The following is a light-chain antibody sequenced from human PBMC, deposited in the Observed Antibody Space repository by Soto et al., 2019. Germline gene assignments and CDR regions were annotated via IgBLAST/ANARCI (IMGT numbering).Light chain of an antibody. J-gene: IGKJ2*01. Sequence: EIVLTQSPGTLSLSPGERATLSCRASQSVTSSYLAWYQQKPGQAPRLLFYGASSRATGIPGRFSGSGAGTDFTLTISRMEPEDFGVYYSQQYGSSPRTFGQGTKLEIK. CDR2: GAS. V-gene: IGKV3-20*01. CDR3: QQYGSSPRT. CDR1: QSVTSSY.